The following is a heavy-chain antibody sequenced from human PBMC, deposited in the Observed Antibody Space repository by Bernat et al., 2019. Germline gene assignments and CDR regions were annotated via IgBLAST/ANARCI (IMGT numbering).Heavy chain of an antibody. CDR3: AGTTVTIATLRGYAFDT. CDR2: IYLSGCT. V-gene: IGHV4-30-2*01. Sequence: QLQLQESGSGLVKPSQTLSLTCAVSAGSISSGGYSWSWIRQPPGKGLEWVGYIYLSGCTYYNPSLKSGVTISGDRAKSRFSLKLSSVAAADTAVYYCAGTTVTIATLRGYAFDTWGEGTMVTVSS. D-gene: IGHD4-17*01. CDR1: AGSISSGGYS. J-gene: IGHJ3*02.